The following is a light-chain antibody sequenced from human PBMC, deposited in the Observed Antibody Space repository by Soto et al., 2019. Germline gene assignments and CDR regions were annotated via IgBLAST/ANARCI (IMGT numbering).Light chain of an antibody. CDR1: QSLLYSVTNKNF. V-gene: IGKV4-1*01. CDR3: QQYYGAPIT. CDR2: WAS. Sequence: DVVMTQSPDSLAVSLGDRATINCKSSQSLLYSVTNKNFLAWYQQKPGQPPKLLISWASAREPGVPERFRGSGSGTDFTLTITTLQAEDVAVYFCQQYYGAPITFGQGTRLEIK. J-gene: IGKJ5*01.